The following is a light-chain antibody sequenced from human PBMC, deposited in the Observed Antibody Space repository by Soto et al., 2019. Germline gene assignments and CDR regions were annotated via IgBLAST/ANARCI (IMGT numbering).Light chain of an antibody. V-gene: IGKV3-11*01. J-gene: IGKJ3*01. CDR3: QHRNSGPQT. Sequence: EVVLTQSPATLSLSPGERATLSCRASQSVDTSLAWYQQKAGQAPRLLIYDASNRATGIPARFSGSGSGTDFTLTISSLEPADFAVYYCQHRNSGPQTFGPATKVDIK. CDR2: DAS. CDR1: QSVDTS.